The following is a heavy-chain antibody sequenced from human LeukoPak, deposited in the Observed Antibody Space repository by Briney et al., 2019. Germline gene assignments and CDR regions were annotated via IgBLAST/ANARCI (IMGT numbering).Heavy chain of an antibody. CDR1: GFTFSSYW. CDR2: ITSDGSST. Sequence: HPGWSLRLSRAASGFTFSSYWMHWVRQAPGKGLVWVSRITSDGSSTSYADSVKGRFTISRDNAKNTLYLQMNSLRAEDTAVYYCARDGGDDAFDIWGQGTMVTVSS. J-gene: IGHJ3*02. CDR3: ARDGGDDAFDI. V-gene: IGHV3-74*01. D-gene: IGHD3-10*01.